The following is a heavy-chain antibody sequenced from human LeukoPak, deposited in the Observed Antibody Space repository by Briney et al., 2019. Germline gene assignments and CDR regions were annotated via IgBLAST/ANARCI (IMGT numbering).Heavy chain of an antibody. J-gene: IGHJ4*02. CDR1: GGSISSSSYY. Sequence: ASETLSLTCTVSGGSISSSSYYWGWIRQPPGKGLEWIGSIYYSGSTYYNPSLKSRVIISVDTSKNQFSLKLSSVTAADTAVYYCARHAVMTTVTLFDYWGQGTLVTVSS. CDR3: ARHAVMTTVTLFDY. CDR2: IYYSGST. V-gene: IGHV4-39*01. D-gene: IGHD4-17*01.